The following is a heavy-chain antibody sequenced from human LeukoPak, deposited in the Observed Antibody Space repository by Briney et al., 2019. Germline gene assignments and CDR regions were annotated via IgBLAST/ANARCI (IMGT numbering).Heavy chain of an antibody. CDR2: INPSGGGT. CDR3: ARGPLRVYELSNWFDP. D-gene: IGHD5/OR15-5a*01. J-gene: IGHJ5*02. V-gene: IGHV1-46*01. CDR1: GYTFTSYY. Sequence: ASVKVSCKASGYTFTSYYMHWVRQAPGQGLEWMGIINPSGGGTNYAQKLQGRVTMTTDTSTSTAYMELRSLRSDDTAVYYCARGPLRVYELSNWFDPWGQGTLVTVSS.